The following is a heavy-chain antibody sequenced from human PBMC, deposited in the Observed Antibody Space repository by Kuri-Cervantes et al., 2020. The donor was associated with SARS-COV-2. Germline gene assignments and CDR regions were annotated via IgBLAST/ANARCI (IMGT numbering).Heavy chain of an antibody. D-gene: IGHD6-6*01. Sequence: GESLKISCAASGFTFSSYAMHWVRQAPGKGLEWVAVISYDGSNKYYADSVKGRFTISRDNAKNSLYLQMNSLRAEDTAVYYCASSAARPPNWFDPWGQGTRVTVSS. CDR1: GFTFSSYA. J-gene: IGHJ5*02. CDR2: ISYDGSNK. V-gene: IGHV3-30-3*01. CDR3: ASSAARPPNWFDP.